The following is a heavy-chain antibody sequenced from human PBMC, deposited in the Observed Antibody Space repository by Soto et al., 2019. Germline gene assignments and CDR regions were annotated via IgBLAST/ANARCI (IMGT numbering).Heavy chain of an antibody. Sequence: ASVKVSCKASGYTFSSYGISWVRQAPGQGLEWMGWISAYNGNTNYAQKLQGRVTMTTDTSTSTAYMELRSLRSDDTAVYYCARDRRYFDPPQGDYWGQGTLVTVSS. CDR3: ARDRRYFDPPQGDY. J-gene: IGHJ4*02. CDR1: GYTFSSYG. CDR2: ISAYNGNT. V-gene: IGHV1-18*04. D-gene: IGHD3-9*01.